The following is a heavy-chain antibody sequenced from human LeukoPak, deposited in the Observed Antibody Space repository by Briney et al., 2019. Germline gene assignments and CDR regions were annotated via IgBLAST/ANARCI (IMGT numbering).Heavy chain of an antibody. J-gene: IGHJ4*02. CDR1: GGSFSGYY. CDR2: INHSGST. Sequence: SSETLSLTCAVYGGSFSGYYWSWIRQPPGKGLEWIGEINHSGSTNYNPSLKSRVTISVDTSKNQFSLKLSSVTAADTAVYYCARDPYSSGWITYYFDYWGLGTLVTVSS. CDR3: ARDPYSSGWITYYFDY. V-gene: IGHV4-34*01. D-gene: IGHD6-19*01.